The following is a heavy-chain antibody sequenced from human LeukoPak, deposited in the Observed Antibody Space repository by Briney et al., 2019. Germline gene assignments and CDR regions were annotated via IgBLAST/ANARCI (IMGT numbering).Heavy chain of an antibody. Sequence: SGTLSLTCAVSGGSISSYYWSWIRQPPGKGLEWIGSIHHSGSTQHNPSLKSRVTISVDTSKNQFSPKLSSVTAADTAVYYCARLVRGVGYWYFDFWGRGTLVTVSS. J-gene: IGHJ2*01. CDR3: ARLVRGVGYWYFDF. CDR2: IHHSGST. V-gene: IGHV4-59*08. D-gene: IGHD3-10*01. CDR1: GGSISSYY.